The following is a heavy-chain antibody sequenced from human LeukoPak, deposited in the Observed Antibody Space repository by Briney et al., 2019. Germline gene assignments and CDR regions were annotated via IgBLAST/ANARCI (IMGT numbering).Heavy chain of an antibody. CDR3: AKVLGGSYLGYFDY. D-gene: IGHD1-26*01. V-gene: IGHV3-23*01. J-gene: IGHJ4*02. Sequence: GGSLRLSCAASGFTFSIYWMSWVRQAPGKGLEWVSAISGSGGSTYYADSVRGRFTISRDNSKNTLYLQMNSLRAEDTAVYYCAKVLGGSYLGYFDYWGQGTLVTVSS. CDR2: ISGSGGST. CDR1: GFTFSIYW.